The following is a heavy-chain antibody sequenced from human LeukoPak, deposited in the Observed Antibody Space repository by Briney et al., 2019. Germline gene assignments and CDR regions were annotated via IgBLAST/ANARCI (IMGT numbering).Heavy chain of an antibody. J-gene: IGHJ5*02. D-gene: IGHD2-8*01. CDR1: GFTFNDYW. CDR3: ARDRGVGWFDP. CDR2: INQDGGEK. Sequence: GGSLRLSCTASGFTFNDYWVTWVRQAPGKGLEWVANINQDGGEKKYVDSVKGRFTISRDNANNSLYLQMNSLRAEDTAVYCCARDRGVGWFDPWGQGTLVTVSS. V-gene: IGHV3-7*05.